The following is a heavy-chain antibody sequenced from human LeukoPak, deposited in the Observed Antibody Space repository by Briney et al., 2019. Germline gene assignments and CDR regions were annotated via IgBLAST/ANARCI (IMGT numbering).Heavy chain of an antibody. D-gene: IGHD5-24*01. J-gene: IGHJ4*02. CDR3: ARGPARDGYNLYYFDY. V-gene: IGHV4-59*01. CDR2: IYYSGST. CDR1: GGSISSYY. Sequence: SETLSLTCTVSGGSISSYYWSWIRQPPGKGLEWIGYIYYSGSTNYNPSLKSRVTISADTSKNQFSLKLSSVTAADTAVYYCARGPARDGYNLYYFDYWGQGTLVTVSP.